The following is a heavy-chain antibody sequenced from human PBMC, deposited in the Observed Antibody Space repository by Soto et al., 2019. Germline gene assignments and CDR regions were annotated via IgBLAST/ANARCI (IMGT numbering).Heavy chain of an antibody. CDR2: IGGRGTSS. Sequence: QPGGSLRLSCAASGSTFSNYAMSWVRQAPGKGLEWVSGIGGRGTSSYYADSVKGRFAISRDNSYNTLFLQLHSLRAEDTAVYYCAKSRYADSSGDYYDFWGQGTRVTVSS. CDR3: AKSRYADSSGDYYDF. V-gene: IGHV3-23*01. J-gene: IGHJ4*02. D-gene: IGHD3-22*01. CDR1: GSTFSNYA.